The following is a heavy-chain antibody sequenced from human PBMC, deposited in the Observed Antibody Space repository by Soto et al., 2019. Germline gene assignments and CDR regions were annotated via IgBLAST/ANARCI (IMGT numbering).Heavy chain of an antibody. J-gene: IGHJ4*02. CDR2: IYWDDDK. CDR1: GFSLSSTRMA. Sequence: QITLKESGPTLVKPTQTLTLTCTFSGFSLSSTRMAVGWIRQPPGKALECLALIYWDDDKRYSPFLKSRLTITNDTSKNQVVLTMSNMDPVDTARYYCAHIVVAGFGYYFDYWGQGTLVTVSS. V-gene: IGHV2-5*02. CDR3: AHIVVAGFGYYFDY. D-gene: IGHD6-19*01.